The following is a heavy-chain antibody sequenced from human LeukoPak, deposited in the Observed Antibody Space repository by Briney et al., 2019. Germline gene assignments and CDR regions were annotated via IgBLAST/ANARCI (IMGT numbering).Heavy chain of an antibody. Sequence: PSETLSLACTVSGGSISSGSYYWSWIRQPAGKGLEWIGRIYTSGSTNYNPSLKSRVTMSVDTSKNQFSLKPSSVTAADTAVYYCARGMATIDNWGQGTLVTVSS. CDR2: IYTSGST. D-gene: IGHD5-24*01. CDR3: ARGMATIDN. CDR1: GGSISSGSYY. V-gene: IGHV4-61*02. J-gene: IGHJ4*02.